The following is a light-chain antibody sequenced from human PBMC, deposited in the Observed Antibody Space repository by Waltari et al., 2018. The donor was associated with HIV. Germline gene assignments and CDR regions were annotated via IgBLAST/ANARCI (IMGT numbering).Light chain of an antibody. J-gene: IGLJ1*01. V-gene: IGLV1-47*01. Sequence: QSVLTQPPSASGTPGQRVPVSCSGSRSNIGSNYVYWYQQLTGTAPKLLIYRNYQRPSGVPDRFSGSKSGTSASLAISGLRSEDEADYYCAAWDGSLSNYVFGTGTKVTVL. CDR1: RSNIGSNY. CDR2: RNY. CDR3: AAWDGSLSNYV.